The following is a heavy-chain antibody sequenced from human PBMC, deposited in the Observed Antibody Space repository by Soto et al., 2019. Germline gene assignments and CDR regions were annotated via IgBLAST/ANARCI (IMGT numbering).Heavy chain of an antibody. J-gene: IGHJ4*02. CDR1: GFTFSNYW. V-gene: IGHV3-7*01. CDR3: SRDVVGEAKAMNY. CDR2: IKEDGSEK. Sequence: GGSLTLSCAASGFTFSNYWMTWVRQAPGKGLEWVANIKEDGSEKHYVDSVKGRFTISRDNAKNSLYLQMNSLRVEDTAVYLCSRDVVGEAKAMNYWGQGPLVTVSP. D-gene: IGHD3-16*01.